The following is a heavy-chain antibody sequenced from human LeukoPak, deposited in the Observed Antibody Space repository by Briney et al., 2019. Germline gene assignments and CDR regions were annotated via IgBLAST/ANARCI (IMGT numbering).Heavy chain of an antibody. D-gene: IGHD6-13*01. CDR3: ARDRRQYSISWYAFDY. CDR2: IMPIFGTA. Sequence: SVKVSCKASGGTFSSYAISWVRQAPGQGLEWMGGIMPIFGTANYAQKFQGRVTITADESTSTAYMEVRSLRSEDTAVYYCARDRRQYSISWYAFDYWGQGTLVTVSS. CDR1: GGTFSSYA. J-gene: IGHJ4*02. V-gene: IGHV1-69*01.